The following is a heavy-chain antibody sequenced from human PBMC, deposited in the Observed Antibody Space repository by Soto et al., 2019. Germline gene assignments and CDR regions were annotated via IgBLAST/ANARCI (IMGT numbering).Heavy chain of an antibody. CDR2: IGGGGATT. V-gene: IGHV3-23*01. D-gene: IGHD3-22*01. CDR1: GFTFNSYS. Sequence: EVQLLESGGGLVQPGGSLRLSCAASGFTFNSYSMHWVRLAPGKGLEWVSVIGGGGATTLYADSVKGRFTIARDNSKNTLDLQMDSLRAEDTATYYCARGRSYEGIFSGLEHWGQGTPVTVSS. CDR3: ARGRSYEGIFSGLEH. J-gene: IGHJ1*01.